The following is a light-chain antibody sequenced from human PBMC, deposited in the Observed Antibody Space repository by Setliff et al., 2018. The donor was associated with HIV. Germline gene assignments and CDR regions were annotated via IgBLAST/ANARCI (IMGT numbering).Light chain of an antibody. CDR3: GTWDTSLSAAV. Sequence: QSALTQPPSVSAAPGQKVTISCSGSSSNIANNYVSWYQQFPRTAPKLLIYDNNKRPSGIPGRFSGSQSGASATLDITGLQTGDEADYYCGTWDTSLSAAVFGTGTKVTVL. CDR2: DNN. CDR1: SSNIANNY. V-gene: IGLV1-51*01. J-gene: IGLJ1*01.